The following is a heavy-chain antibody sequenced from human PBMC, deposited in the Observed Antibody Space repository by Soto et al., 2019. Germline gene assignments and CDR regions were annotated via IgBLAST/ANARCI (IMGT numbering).Heavy chain of an antibody. CDR3: ARESGYSSSWYDYYYGMDV. CDR2: IWYDGSNK. J-gene: IGHJ6*02. CDR1: GFTFSSYG. Sequence: QVQLVESGGGVVQPGRSLRLSCAASGFTFSSYGMHRVRQAPGKGLEWVAVIWYDGSNKYYADSVKGRFTISRDNSKNTLYLQMNSLRAEDTAVYYCARESGYSSSWYDYYYGMDVWGQGTTVTVSS. D-gene: IGHD6-13*01. V-gene: IGHV3-33*01.